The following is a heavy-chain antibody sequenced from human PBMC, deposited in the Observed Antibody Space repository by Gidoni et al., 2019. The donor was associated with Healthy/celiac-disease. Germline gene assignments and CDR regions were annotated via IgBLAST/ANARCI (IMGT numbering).Heavy chain of an antibody. D-gene: IGHD3-16*01. V-gene: IGHV3-7*01. CDR2: IKQDGSEK. J-gene: IGHJ4*02. CDR3: ARDIMHFQSNYFDY. Sequence: EVQLVESGGGLVQPGGSLRLSCAASGFTFSSYWMSWVRQAPGKGLEWVANIKQDGSEKYYVDSVKGRFTISRDNAKNSLYLQMNSLRAEDTAVYYCARDIMHFQSNYFDYWGQGTLVTVSS. CDR1: GFTFSSYW.